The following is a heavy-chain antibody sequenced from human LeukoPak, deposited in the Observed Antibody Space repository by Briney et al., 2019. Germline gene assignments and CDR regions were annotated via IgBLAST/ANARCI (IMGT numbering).Heavy chain of an antibody. CDR3: ASRAAYSSSWSALDM. CDR2: IKQDGSEK. CDR1: GFTFNTYW. J-gene: IGHJ3*02. D-gene: IGHD6-13*01. V-gene: IGHV3-7*01. Sequence: GGSLRLSCAASGFTFNTYWMSWVRQAPGKGLEWVANIKQDGSEKYYVDSVKGRFTISRDNAKNSLYLQMNSLRAEDTAVYYCASRAAYSSSWSALDMWGQGTMLTVSS.